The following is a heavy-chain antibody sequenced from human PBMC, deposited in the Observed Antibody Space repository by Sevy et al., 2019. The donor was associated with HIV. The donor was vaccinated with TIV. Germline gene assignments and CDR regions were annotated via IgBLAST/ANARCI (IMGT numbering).Heavy chain of an antibody. CDR3: ARDRIFLTGIFYYYGMDV. CDR1: GFTFSSYA. Sequence: GGSLRLSCAASGFTFSSYAMHWVRQAPGKGLEWVAVISYDGSNKYYADSVKGRFTISRDNSKNTLYLQMNSLRAEDTDVYYWARDRIFLTGIFYYYGMDVWGQGTTVTVSS. J-gene: IGHJ6*02. CDR2: ISYDGSNK. D-gene: IGHD3-9*01. V-gene: IGHV3-30*04.